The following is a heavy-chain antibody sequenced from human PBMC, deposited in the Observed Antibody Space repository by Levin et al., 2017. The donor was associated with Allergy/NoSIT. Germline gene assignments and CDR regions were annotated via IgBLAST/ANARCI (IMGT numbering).Heavy chain of an antibody. V-gene: IGHV1-2*02. CDR2: INPNSGGT. J-gene: IGHJ6*02. CDR3: ARVLWSRVRDYYYYYGMDV. Sequence: GESLKISCKASGYTFTGYYMHWVRQAPGQGLEWMGWINPNSGGTNYAQKFQGRVTMTRDTSISTAYMELSRLRSDDTAVYYCARVLWSRVRDYYYYYGMDVWGQGTTVTVSS. CDR1: GYTFTGYY. D-gene: IGHD3-16*01.